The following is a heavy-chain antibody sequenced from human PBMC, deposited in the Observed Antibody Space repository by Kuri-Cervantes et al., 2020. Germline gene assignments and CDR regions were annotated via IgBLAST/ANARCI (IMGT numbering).Heavy chain of an antibody. CDR1: GFSLSTSGVG. D-gene: IGHD3-16*02. V-gene: IGHV2-5*02. Sequence: SGPTLVKPTQTLTLTCTFSGFSLSTSGVGVGWIRQPPGKALEWLALIYWDDDKRYSTPLKTRLTISKDTSKNQVVLTMTNMDPVDTATYYCARTYVIMGGYYFDYWGQGTLVTVSS. CDR2: IYWDDDK. J-gene: IGHJ4*02. CDR3: ARTYVIMGGYYFDY.